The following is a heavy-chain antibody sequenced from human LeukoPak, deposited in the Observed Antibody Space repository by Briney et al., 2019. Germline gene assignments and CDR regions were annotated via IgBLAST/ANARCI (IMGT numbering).Heavy chain of an antibody. CDR2: ISGSDGTT. CDR1: GFTFSSYA. D-gene: IGHD1-26*01. J-gene: IGHJ6*02. V-gene: IGHV3-23*01. Sequence: GGSLRLSCAAPGFTFSSYAMTWVRQAPDKGLEWVSAISGSDGTTYYADSVKGRFTISRDNSQSSLYLQMNSLRTDDAALYYCATWAFYHGLDVWGQGTTVTVSS. CDR3: ATWAFYHGLDV.